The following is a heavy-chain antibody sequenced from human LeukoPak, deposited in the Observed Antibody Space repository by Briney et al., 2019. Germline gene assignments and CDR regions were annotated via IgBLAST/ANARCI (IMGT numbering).Heavy chain of an antibody. Sequence: SLRLPCAASGFTFDDYAMHWVRQAPGKGLEWVSGISWNSGSIGYADSVKGRFTISRDNAKNSLYLQMNSLRAEDTALYYCAKDISGTGGYYFRYWGQGTLVTVSS. D-gene: IGHD3-22*01. J-gene: IGHJ4*02. CDR3: AKDISGTGGYYFRY. CDR1: GFTFDDYA. CDR2: ISWNSGSI. V-gene: IGHV3-9*01.